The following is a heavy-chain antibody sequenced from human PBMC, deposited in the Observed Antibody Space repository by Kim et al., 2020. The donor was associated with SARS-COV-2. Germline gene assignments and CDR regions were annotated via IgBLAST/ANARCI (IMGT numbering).Heavy chain of an antibody. Sequence: GGSLRLSCAASGFTFSTHIMGWVRQAPGKGLEWVSDISSSDPPGTYYADSVKGRFTISRDNSKNTLYLQMNNLRAEDTAVYYCAKGSGSWFDYWGQGILVTVSS. CDR1: GFTFSTHI. V-gene: IGHV3-23*01. D-gene: IGHD2-15*01. CDR2: ISSSDPPGT. J-gene: IGHJ4*02. CDR3: AKGSGSWFDY.